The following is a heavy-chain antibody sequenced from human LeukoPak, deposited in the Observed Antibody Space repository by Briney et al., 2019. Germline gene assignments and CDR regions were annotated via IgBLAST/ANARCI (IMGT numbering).Heavy chain of an antibody. CDR3: ARGNGWYPLSNYFDY. V-gene: IGHV3-7*03. J-gene: IGHJ4*02. CDR1: GFTFSNYW. D-gene: IGHD6-19*01. CDR2: IKQDGSEK. Sequence: GGSLRLSCAASGFTFSNYWMSWVRQAPGKGLEWVGIIKQDGSEKYYVDSVKGRFTISRDNGKNSVYLQMNSLRAEDTAVYYCARGNGWYPLSNYFDYWGQGTLVTVSS.